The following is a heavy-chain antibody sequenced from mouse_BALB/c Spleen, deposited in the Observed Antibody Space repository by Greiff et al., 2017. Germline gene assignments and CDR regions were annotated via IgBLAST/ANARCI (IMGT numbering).Heavy chain of an antibody. V-gene: IGHV5-4*02. Sequence: EVKLMESGGGLVKPGGSLKLSCAASGFTFSDYYMYWVRQTPEKRLEWVATISDGGSYTYYPDSVKGRFTISRDNAKNNLYLQMSSLKSEDTAMYYCATGTDYCDYWGQGTTLTVSS. CDR1: GFTFSDYY. J-gene: IGHJ2*01. CDR2: ISDGGSYT. CDR3: ATGTDYCDY. D-gene: IGHD4-1*01.